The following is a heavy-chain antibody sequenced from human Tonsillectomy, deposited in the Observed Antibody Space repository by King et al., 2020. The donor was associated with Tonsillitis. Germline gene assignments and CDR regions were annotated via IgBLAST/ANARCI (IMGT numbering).Heavy chain of an antibody. Sequence: QLVQSGAEMKKPGASLKISCQVSAYSFTSYWIGWVRQMPGKGLEWMGIIYPDDSDTRYSPSFQGQVTISADKSINTAYLQWSSLKASETAMYYCARRGYCSRSNCSNNWLDPWGQGTLVTVSS. D-gene: IGHD2-2*01. CDR3: ARRGYCSRSNCSNNWLDP. V-gene: IGHV5-51*03. J-gene: IGHJ5*02. CDR1: AYSFTSYW. CDR2: IYPDDSDT.